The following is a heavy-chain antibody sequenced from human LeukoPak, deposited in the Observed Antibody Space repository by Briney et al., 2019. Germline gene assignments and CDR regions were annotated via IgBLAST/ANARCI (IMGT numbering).Heavy chain of an antibody. V-gene: IGHV4-61*01. CDR2: IYYSGST. CDR3: ARDRNSYGQFDY. D-gene: IGHD5-18*01. CDR1: GGSISSSSYY. Sequence: KPSETLSLTCTVSGGSISSSSYYWNWIRQPPGKGLEWIGFIYYSGSTNYNPSLKSRVTISVDTSKNQFSLKLSSVTAADTAVYYCARDRNSYGQFDYWGQGTLVSVSS. J-gene: IGHJ4*02.